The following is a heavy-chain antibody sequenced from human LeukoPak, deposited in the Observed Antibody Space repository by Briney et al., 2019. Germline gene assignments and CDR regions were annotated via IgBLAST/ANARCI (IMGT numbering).Heavy chain of an antibody. Sequence: PGGSLRLSCAASGFTFSSYWMSWVRQAPGKGLEWVANIKQDGSEKYYVDSVKGRFTISRDNAKNSLYLQMNSLRAEDTAVYYCAREGSFSGPAANFDYWGQGTLVTVSS. CDR3: AREGSFSGPAANFDY. V-gene: IGHV3-7*01. CDR2: IKQDGSEK. CDR1: GFTFSSYW. D-gene: IGHD2-2*01. J-gene: IGHJ4*02.